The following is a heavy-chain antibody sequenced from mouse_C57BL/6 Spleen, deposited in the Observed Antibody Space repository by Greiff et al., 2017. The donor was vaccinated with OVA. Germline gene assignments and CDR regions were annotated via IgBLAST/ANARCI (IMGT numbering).Heavy chain of an antibody. Sequence: DSGPGLVKPSQSLSLTCSVTGYSITSGYYWNWIRQFPGNKLEWMGYISYDGSNNYNPSLKNRISITRDTSKNQFFLKLNSVTTEDTATYYCARRDYVYAMDYWGQGTSVTVSS. V-gene: IGHV3-6*01. D-gene: IGHD1-1*01. CDR1: GYSITSGYY. CDR3: ARRDYVYAMDY. J-gene: IGHJ4*01. CDR2: ISYDGSN.